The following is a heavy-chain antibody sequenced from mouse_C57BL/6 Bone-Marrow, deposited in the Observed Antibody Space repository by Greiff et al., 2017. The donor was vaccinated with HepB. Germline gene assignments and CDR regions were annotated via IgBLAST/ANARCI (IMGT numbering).Heavy chain of an antibody. CDR1: GFTFSSYA. D-gene: IGHD6-1*01. Sequence: EVQLVESGGGLVKPGGSLKLSCAASGFTFSSYAMSWVRQTPEKRLEWVATISDGGSYTYYPDNVKGRFTISRDNAKNNLYLQMSHLKSEDTAMYYCARGQPNYFDYWGQGTTLTVSS. J-gene: IGHJ2*01. CDR3: ARGQPNYFDY. CDR2: ISDGGSYT. V-gene: IGHV5-4*01.